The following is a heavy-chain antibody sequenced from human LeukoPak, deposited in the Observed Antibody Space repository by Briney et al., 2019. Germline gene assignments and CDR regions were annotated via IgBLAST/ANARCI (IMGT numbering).Heavy chain of an antibody. CDR3: ARVGRSFDSSGPFDY. CDR1: GFTFSSYA. J-gene: IGHJ4*02. Sequence: PGRSLRLSCAASGFTFSSYAMHWVRQAPGKGLEWVAVISYDGSNKYYADSVKGRFTISRDNSKNTLYLQMNSLRAEDTAVYYCARVGRSFDSSGPFDYWGQGTLVTVSS. V-gene: IGHV3-30-3*01. CDR2: ISYDGSNK. D-gene: IGHD3-22*01.